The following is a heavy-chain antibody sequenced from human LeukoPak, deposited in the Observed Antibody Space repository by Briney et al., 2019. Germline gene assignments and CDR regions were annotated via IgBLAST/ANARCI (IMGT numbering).Heavy chain of an antibody. CDR3: AKNGGDSYGTGHFDY. J-gene: IGHJ4*02. CDR1: GFRFSSYT. D-gene: IGHD3-10*01. Sequence: GGSLILSGAASGFRFSSYTMTGARPAPGKGLEWVSAISGSGAGTYYADSVKGRLTISRYNPKNTLYLQMNSLRAEDTAVYYCAKNGGDSYGTGHFDYWGQGTLVTVSS. V-gene: IGHV3-23*01. CDR2: ISGSGAGT.